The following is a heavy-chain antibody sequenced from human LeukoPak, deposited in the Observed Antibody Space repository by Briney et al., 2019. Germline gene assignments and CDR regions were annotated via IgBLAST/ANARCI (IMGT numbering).Heavy chain of an antibody. CDR3: AREPRLPLSPYYYDTSGYYDY. Sequence: KPSETLSLTCAVSGYSISSDYYWGWIRQPPGKGLERIGTIYHSGSTYYNPSLKSRVTISVETSKNQFSLKLSSVPAADTAVYYCAREPRLPLSPYYYDTSGYYDYWGQGTLVTVSS. CDR1: GYSISSDYY. V-gene: IGHV4-38-2*02. D-gene: IGHD3-22*01. J-gene: IGHJ4*02. CDR2: IYHSGST.